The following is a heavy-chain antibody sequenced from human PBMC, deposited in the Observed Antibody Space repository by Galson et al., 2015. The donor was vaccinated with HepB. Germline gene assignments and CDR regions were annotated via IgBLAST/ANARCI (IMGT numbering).Heavy chain of an antibody. CDR1: GFTFASYA. CDR2: IPYAGSNK. CDR3: ATPMSRGTYYMHY. D-gene: IGHD1-26*01. Sequence: SLRLSCAASGFTFASYAMHWVRQAPGKGLEWVAVIPYAGSNKKYADSVKGRFTISRDNSKNTMYLQMNSLSAEDTAVYYCATPMSRGTYYMHYWGQGTLVTTSS. V-gene: IGHV3-30-3*01. J-gene: IGHJ4*02.